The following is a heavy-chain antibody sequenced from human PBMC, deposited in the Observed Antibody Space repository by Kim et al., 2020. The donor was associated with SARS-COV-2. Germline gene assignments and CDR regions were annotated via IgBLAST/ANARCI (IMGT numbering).Heavy chain of an antibody. CDR2: ISSSGSTI. CDR1: GFTFSSYE. Sequence: GGSLRLSCAASGFTFSSYEMNWVRQAPGKGLEWVSYISSSGSTIYYADSVKGRFTISRDNAKNSLYLQMNSLRAEDTAVYYCARVGNMYNWNDPYDYWGQGTLVTVSS. J-gene: IGHJ4*02. V-gene: IGHV3-48*03. CDR3: ARVGNMYNWNDPYDY. D-gene: IGHD1-1*01.